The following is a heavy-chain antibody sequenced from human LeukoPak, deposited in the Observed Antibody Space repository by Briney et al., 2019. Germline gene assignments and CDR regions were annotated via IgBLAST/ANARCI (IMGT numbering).Heavy chain of an antibody. D-gene: IGHD3-22*01. CDR1: GFTFSVYW. CDR2: IKQDGSEK. V-gene: IGHV3-7*03. CDR3: ARVLYDSSGFYSGAFDY. Sequence: GGSLRLSCAASGFTFSVYWMSWVRQAPGKGLEWVANIKQDGSEKYYVDSVKGRFTISRDNAKNSLYLQVNSLRAEDTAVYYCARVLYDSSGFYSGAFDYWGQGTLVTVSS. J-gene: IGHJ4*02.